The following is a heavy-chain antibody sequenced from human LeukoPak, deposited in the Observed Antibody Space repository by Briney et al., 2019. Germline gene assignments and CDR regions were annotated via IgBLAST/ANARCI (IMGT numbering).Heavy chain of an antibody. D-gene: IGHD1-26*01. CDR2: IRYDGSNK. CDR3: ARDVGGLSAREDY. J-gene: IGHJ4*02. Sequence: PGGSLRLSCVASGFTFSSYGMSWVRQAPGKGLEWVAFIRYDGSNKYYVDSVKGRFTISRDNSKNTLYLQMNSLRAEDTAVYYCARDVGGLSAREDYWGQGTLVTVSS. V-gene: IGHV3-30*02. CDR1: GFTFSSYG.